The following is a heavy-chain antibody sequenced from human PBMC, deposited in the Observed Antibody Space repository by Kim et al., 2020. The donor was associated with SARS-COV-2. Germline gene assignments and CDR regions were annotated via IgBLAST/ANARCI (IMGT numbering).Heavy chain of an antibody. Sequence: SETLSLTCTVSGASVTGGSYYSWNWIRQSPGKGLEWIGEISYSGRTNYNPSLKGRVTISLDTSNNQFSLRLSSVTAADTVMYYCARERRGHGEFDCWGQG. CDR2: ISYSGRT. D-gene: IGHD4-17*01. V-gene: IGHV4-61*01. J-gene: IGHJ4*02. CDR3: ARERRGHGEFDC. CDR1: GASVTGGSYY.